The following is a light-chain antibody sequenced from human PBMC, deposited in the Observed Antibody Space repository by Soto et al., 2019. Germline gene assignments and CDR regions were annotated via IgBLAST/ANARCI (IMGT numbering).Light chain of an antibody. J-gene: IGKJ2*01. Sequence: DIQMTQSPSTLSASVGDRVTITCRASPSISSWLAWYQQKPGKAPKLLIYDASSLESGVPSRFSGSGSGTEFTLTISSLQPDDFATYYCQQYNSYSRVYTFGQGTKLEIK. CDR2: DAS. CDR3: QQYNSYSRVYT. V-gene: IGKV1-5*01. CDR1: PSISSW.